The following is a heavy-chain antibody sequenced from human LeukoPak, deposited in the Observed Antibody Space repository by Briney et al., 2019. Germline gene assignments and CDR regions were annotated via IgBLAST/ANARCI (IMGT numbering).Heavy chain of an antibody. CDR2: INHSGNT. Sequence: PSETLSLTCAVYGGSLSGYYWSWIRQPPGKGLEWIGEINHSGNTNHNPSLKSRVTMSVDTSKNHFYLKLSSVTAADTAVYYCARLGSGSSYYYYTFPYWGQGTLVTVSS. CDR3: ARLGSGSSYYYYTFPY. J-gene: IGHJ4*02. V-gene: IGHV4-34*01. CDR1: GGSLSGYY. D-gene: IGHD1-26*01.